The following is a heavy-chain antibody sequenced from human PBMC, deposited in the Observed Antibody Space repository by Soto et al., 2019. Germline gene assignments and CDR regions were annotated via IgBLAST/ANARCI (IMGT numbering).Heavy chain of an antibody. D-gene: IGHD2-15*01. CDR2: HYPGDSDT. CDR3: VRSSGFCSGGRCYTSFDY. J-gene: IGHJ4*02. CDR1: GFTFFTYW. Sequence: EVQLVQSGAEVKKPGESLKISCQACGFTFFTYWIGWVRQMHGKRLEWMGIHYPGDSDTRYSPSFQGQVTISVDKSISTAYLQWRSLRASDTAMYYYVRSSGFCSGGRCYTSFDYWRQGTLVTVSS. V-gene: IGHV5-51*03.